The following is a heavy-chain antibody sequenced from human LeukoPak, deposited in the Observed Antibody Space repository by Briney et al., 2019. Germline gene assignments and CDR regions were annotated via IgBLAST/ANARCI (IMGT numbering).Heavy chain of an antibody. CDR1: GGTFSSYA. Sequence: ASVKVSCKASGGTFSSYAISWVRQAPGQGLEWMGGIIPIFGTANYAQKFQGRVTMTRDTSTSTVYMELSSLRSEDTAVYYCARDRDYYDSSGPMYWGQGTLVTVSS. D-gene: IGHD3-22*01. CDR2: IIPIFGTA. CDR3: ARDRDYYDSSGPMY. J-gene: IGHJ4*02. V-gene: IGHV1-69*05.